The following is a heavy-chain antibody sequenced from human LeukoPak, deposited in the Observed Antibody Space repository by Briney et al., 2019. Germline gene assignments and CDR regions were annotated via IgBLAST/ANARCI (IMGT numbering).Heavy chain of an antibody. CDR2: ISGSGGST. V-gene: IGHV3-23*01. CDR3: AKDDRSDTAMVRDTYLDY. Sequence: PGGSLRLSCAASGFTFSSYAMSWVRQAPGKGLEWVSAISGSGGSTYYADSVKGRFTISRDNSKNTLYLQMNSLRAEDTAVYYCAKDDRSDTAMVRDTYLDYWGQGTLVTVSS. D-gene: IGHD5-18*01. J-gene: IGHJ4*02. CDR1: GFTFSSYA.